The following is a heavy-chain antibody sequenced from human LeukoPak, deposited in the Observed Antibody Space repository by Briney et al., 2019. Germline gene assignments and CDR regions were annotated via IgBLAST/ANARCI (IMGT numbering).Heavy chain of an antibody. CDR3: AVTHRSRIDYYYYYMDV. V-gene: IGHV3-30-3*01. Sequence: GGSLRLSCAASGFTFSSYAMHWVRQAPGKGLEWVAVISYDGSNKYYADSVKGRFTISRDNAENSLYLQMDSLRAEDTAVYFCAVTHRSRIDYYYYYMDVWGKGTTVTVSS. D-gene: IGHD2-21*02. J-gene: IGHJ6*03. CDR1: GFTFSSYA. CDR2: ISYDGSNK.